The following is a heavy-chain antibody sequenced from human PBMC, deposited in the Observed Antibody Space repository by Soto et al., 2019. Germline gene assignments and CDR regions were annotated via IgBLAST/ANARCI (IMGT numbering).Heavy chain of an antibody. Sequence: SETLSLTCTVYGGSFSGYYWSWIRQSPGKGLEWIGEINHSGGVNYNPSLKSRVTISVDTSKNQFSLKLSSVTAADTAVYYCARAHCSSTSCYGSYYYYYMDVWGKGTTVTVSS. CDR1: GGSFSGYY. CDR3: ARAHCSSTSCYGSYYYYYMDV. J-gene: IGHJ6*03. CDR2: INHSGGV. V-gene: IGHV4-34*09. D-gene: IGHD2-2*01.